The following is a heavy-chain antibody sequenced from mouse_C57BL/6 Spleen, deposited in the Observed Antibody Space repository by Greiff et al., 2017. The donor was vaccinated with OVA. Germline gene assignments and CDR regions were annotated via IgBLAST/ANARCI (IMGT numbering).Heavy chain of an antibody. J-gene: IGHJ2*01. CDR3: ARRELGRGYFDY. CDR2: IYHSDSET. V-gene: IGHV1-61*01. CDR1: GYTFTSYW. D-gene: IGHD4-1*01. Sequence: QVQLQQPGAELVRPGSSVKLSCKASGYTFTSYWMDWVKQRPGQGLEWIGNIYHSDSETHYNQKFKDKATLTVDKSSSTAYMQLSSLTSEDSAVYYCARRELGRGYFDYWGQGTTLTVSS.